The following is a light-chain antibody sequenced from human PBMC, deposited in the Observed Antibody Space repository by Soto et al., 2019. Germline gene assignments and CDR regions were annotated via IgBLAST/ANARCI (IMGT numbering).Light chain of an antibody. CDR3: SSFVCSNNYAVL. CDR1: SSDVRNYNY. Sequence: QSALTQPPSSSGSPGQSVTIFCTGTSSDVRNYNYVSWYQQHPGKAPKLVIYEVNKRPSGVPDRFSGSKSGNTASLTVSGLQAENEADYYGSSFVCSNNYAVLFGGGTKLTVL. J-gene: IGLJ2*01. V-gene: IGLV2-8*01. CDR2: EVN.